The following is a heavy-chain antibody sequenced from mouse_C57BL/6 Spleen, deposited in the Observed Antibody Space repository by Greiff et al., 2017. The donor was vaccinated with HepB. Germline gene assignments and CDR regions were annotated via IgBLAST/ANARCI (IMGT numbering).Heavy chain of an antibody. J-gene: IGHJ2*01. V-gene: IGHV1-54*01. Sequence: VQLQQSGAELVRPGTSVKVCCKASGYAFTNYLIEWVKQRPGQGLEWIGVINPGSGGTNYNEKFKGKATLTADKSSSTAYMQLSSLTSEDSAVYFGARGSSGDYWGQGTTLTVSS. CDR2: INPGSGGT. CDR3: ARGSSGDY. CDR1: GYAFTNYL. D-gene: IGHD3-2*02.